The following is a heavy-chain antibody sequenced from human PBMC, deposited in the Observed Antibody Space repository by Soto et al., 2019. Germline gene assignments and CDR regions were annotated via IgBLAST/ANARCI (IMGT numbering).Heavy chain of an antibody. CDR3: AREDGGGPLDY. J-gene: IGHJ4*01. D-gene: IGHD3-10*01. CDR2: ITTGNGDT. Sequence: QVRLEQSGAEVKKPGASVKVSCKTFGYIFSSYHMHWVRQAPGQSPEWMGYITTGNGDTEYSQKFQGRVTIASDTAASTVYMDLSSLRSEDTAVYYCAREDGGGPLDYWGQGTLVTVSS. V-gene: IGHV1-3*04. CDR1: GYIFSSYH.